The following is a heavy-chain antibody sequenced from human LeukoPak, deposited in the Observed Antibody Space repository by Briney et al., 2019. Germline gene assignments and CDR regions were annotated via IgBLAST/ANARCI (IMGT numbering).Heavy chain of an antibody. J-gene: IGHJ4*02. V-gene: IGHV4-61*02. CDR2: ISSSGST. Sequence: SETLSLTCTVSGDSISSGDYYWSWIRQPAGKGLEWIGRISSSGSTNYNPSLKSRVTISVDTSKNQFSLKLSSVTAADTAVYYCARQTGSGLFILPGGQGTLVTVSS. CDR1: GDSISSGDYY. CDR3: ARQTGSGLFILP. D-gene: IGHD3/OR15-3a*01.